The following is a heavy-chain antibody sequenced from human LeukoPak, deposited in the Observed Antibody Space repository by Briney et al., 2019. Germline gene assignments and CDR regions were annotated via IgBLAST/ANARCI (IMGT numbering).Heavy chain of an antibody. CDR3: SRRFDC. J-gene: IGHJ4*02. V-gene: IGHV3-48*02. Sequence: GESLRLSCAASGFTFSDYSMNWVRQAPGEGLEWVSYIDGSGDTIYYADSVKGRFTISRDNAKNSLDLQMSSLRDEDTAVYYCSRRFDCWGQGTLVTVSS. CDR2: IDGSGDTI. CDR1: GFTFSDYS.